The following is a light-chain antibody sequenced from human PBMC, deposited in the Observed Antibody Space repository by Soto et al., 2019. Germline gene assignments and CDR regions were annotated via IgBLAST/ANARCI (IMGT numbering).Light chain of an antibody. CDR3: QQRSNWPPWT. CDR1: QSVGSS. CDR2: GAS. Sequence: ETVLTQSPATLSLSPGQRATLSCRASQSVGSSLAWYQQKPGQAPRLLIYGASNRATGIPARFSGSGSGTDFTLTISSLEPEDFSVYYCQQRSNWPPWTFGQGTKVDIK. V-gene: IGKV3-11*01. J-gene: IGKJ1*01.